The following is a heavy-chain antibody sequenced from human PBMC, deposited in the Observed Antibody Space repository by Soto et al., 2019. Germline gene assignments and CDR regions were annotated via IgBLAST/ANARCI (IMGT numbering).Heavy chain of an antibody. CDR3: VKAGYSSSWYSHHFDY. D-gene: IGHD6-13*01. V-gene: IGHV5-10-1*01. CDR1: GYSFTSYW. Sequence: PGESLKISCKGSGYSFTSYWISWVRQMPGKGLEWMGRIDPSDSYTNYSPSFQGHVTLSRDNSKNTLYLQMSSLRAEDTAVYYCVKAGYSSSWYSHHFDYWGQGTLVTVS. J-gene: IGHJ4*02. CDR2: IDPSDSYT.